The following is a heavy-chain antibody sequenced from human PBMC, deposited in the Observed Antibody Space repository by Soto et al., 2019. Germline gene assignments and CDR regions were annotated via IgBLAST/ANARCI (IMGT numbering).Heavy chain of an antibody. V-gene: IGHV3-30*18. J-gene: IGHJ6*02. CDR2: ISYDGSNK. D-gene: IGHD3-3*01. CDR3: AKDQYTEWLLLGWFGGMDV. CDR1: GFTFSSYG. Sequence: QVQLVESGGGVVQPGRSLRLSCAASGFTFSSYGMHWVRQAPGKGLEWVAVISYDGSNKYYADSVKGRFTISRDNSKNSLYLQMNSLRAEDTAVYYCAKDQYTEWLLLGWFGGMDVWGQGTTVTVSS.